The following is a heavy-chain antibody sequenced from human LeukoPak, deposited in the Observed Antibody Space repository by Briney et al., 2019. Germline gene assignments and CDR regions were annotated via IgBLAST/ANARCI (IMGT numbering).Heavy chain of an antibody. CDR2: IYYSGST. CDR3: ARESRGFFDY. D-gene: IGHD2-2*01. V-gene: IGHV4-59*01. CDR1: GDSISSYY. J-gene: IGHJ4*02. Sequence: SETLSLTCTVSGDSISSYYWSWIRQPPGKGLEWIGYIYYSGSTNYNPSLKSRVTISVDTSKNQFSLKLSSVTAADTAVYYCARESRGFFDYWGQGTLVTVSS.